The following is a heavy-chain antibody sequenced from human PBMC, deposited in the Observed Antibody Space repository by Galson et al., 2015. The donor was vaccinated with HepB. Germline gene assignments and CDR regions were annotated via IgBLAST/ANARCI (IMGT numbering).Heavy chain of an antibody. J-gene: IGHJ4*02. Sequence: SLRLSCAASGLTFSSYAMSWVRQAPGKGLEWVSAISGSGGSTYYADSVKGRFTISRDNSKNTLYLQMNSLRAEDTAVYYCAKDSSAGSGGDFDYWGQGTLVTVSS. V-gene: IGHV3-23*01. CDR2: ISGSGGST. D-gene: IGHD3-10*01. CDR3: AKDSSAGSGGDFDY. CDR1: GLTFSSYA.